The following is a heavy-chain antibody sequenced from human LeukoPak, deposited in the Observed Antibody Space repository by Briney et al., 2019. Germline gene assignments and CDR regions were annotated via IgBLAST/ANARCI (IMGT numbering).Heavy chain of an antibody. Sequence: ASVKVSCKASGYDLTRCVITWVRQAPGQGLEWMGWTNAYNGNTIYAQKLQGRVTMTTDTSTSTAYMELRSLRSDDTAVYYCARGLTPPVLRFLEWLPQPNDAFDIWGQGTMVTVSS. D-gene: IGHD3-3*01. J-gene: IGHJ3*02. V-gene: IGHV1-18*01. CDR1: GYDLTRCV. CDR2: TNAYNGNT. CDR3: ARGLTPPVLRFLEWLPQPNDAFDI.